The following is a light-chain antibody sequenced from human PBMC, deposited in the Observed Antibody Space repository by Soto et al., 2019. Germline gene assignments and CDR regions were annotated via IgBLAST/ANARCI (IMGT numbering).Light chain of an antibody. CDR3: QQYITSPWT. J-gene: IGKJ1*01. CDR2: DAS. V-gene: IGKV1-5*01. Sequence: DIQMTQSPSTLSASVGDRVTITCRTSQSINRWLAWYQQKPGKAPNLLISDASSLESGVPSRFSGSGSGTEFTLTISSLQPDDFATYHCQQYITSPWTFGQGTKVEIK. CDR1: QSINRW.